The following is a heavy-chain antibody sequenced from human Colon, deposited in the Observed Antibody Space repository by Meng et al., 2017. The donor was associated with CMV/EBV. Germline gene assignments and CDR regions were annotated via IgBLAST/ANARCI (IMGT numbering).Heavy chain of an antibody. J-gene: IGHJ4*02. Sequence: SGVGLFHPGGSLRLSCAASGFTVNTYFMSWFRQAPGKGLEWVSIIYPDGRPFYADSVQGRFTISTDNSKNTLYLQMNSLRAEDTATYYCAKDEVPNNIDYWGQGTLVTVSS. V-gene: IGHV3-53*01. CDR2: IYPDGRP. CDR1: GFTVNTYF. CDR3: AKDEVPNNIDY. D-gene: IGHD1/OR15-1a*01.